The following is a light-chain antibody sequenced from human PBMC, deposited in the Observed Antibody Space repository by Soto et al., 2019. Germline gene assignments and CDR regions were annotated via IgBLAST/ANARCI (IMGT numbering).Light chain of an antibody. V-gene: IGKV1-5*01. J-gene: IGKJ4*01. CDR3: QQYGTYPLT. Sequence: DIQMTQSPSTLSASVGDRATITCRASQSISRSLAWYQHQPGKAPKLLIYDASSLESGVPSRFSGIGSGTDFTLTISRLEPEDFAVYYCQQYGTYPLTFGGGTKV. CDR1: QSISRS. CDR2: DAS.